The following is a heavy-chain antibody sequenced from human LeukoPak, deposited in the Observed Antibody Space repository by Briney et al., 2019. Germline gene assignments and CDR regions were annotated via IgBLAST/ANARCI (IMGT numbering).Heavy chain of an antibody. CDR1: GYSFTSYW. CDR3: ARHDIGYSGYVTIGY. CDR2: SNHGYSDI. J-gene: IGHJ4*02. D-gene: IGHD5-12*01. V-gene: IGHV5-51*01. Sequence: GEPLKISCKGSGYSFTSYWIGWVRQMPGKGLEWMRISNHGYSDIRYSPSFLGQVTISADKSISTAYLQWSSLKASDTAIYYCARHDIGYSGYVTIGYWGQGTLVTVSS.